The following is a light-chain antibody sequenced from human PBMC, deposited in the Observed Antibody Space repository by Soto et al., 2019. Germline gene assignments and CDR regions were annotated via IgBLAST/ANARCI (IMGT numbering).Light chain of an antibody. CDR1: SSNIGAGYD. CDR2: GNS. CDR3: QSYDSSLRGGV. J-gene: IGLJ3*02. V-gene: IGLV1-40*01. Sequence: QSVLTQPPSVSGAPGQRVTISCTGSSSNIGAGYDVHWYQQLPGTAPKLLIYGNSNRPSGVPDRFSGSKSGTSASLAITGRQAEDEADYYCQSYDSSLRGGVFGGGTKVTVL.